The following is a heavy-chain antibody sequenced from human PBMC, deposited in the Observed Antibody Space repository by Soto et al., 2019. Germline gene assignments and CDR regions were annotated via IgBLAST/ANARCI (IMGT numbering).Heavy chain of an antibody. Sequence: SETLSLTCTVSGGSISSGDYSRSWVRKSPGKGLEWIGHIYNSGITYYNPSLKSRVVISIDTSRNQFSLRLNSLTAADRAVYFCARGVTVFGLVSRFWFDPWGQGTVVTVSS. CDR1: GGSISSGDYS. V-gene: IGHV4-30-4*01. CDR2: IYNSGIT. CDR3: ARGVTVFGLVSRFWFDP. D-gene: IGHD3-3*01. J-gene: IGHJ5*02.